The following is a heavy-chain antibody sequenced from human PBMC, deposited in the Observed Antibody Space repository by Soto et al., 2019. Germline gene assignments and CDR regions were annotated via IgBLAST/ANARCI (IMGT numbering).Heavy chain of an antibody. V-gene: IGHV4-39*01. CDR1: GGSISSTNYY. J-gene: IGHJ5*02. CDR2: LSYTGSP. CDR3: ARLFWGITGTTGRRVAWFDT. D-gene: IGHD1-20*01. Sequence: SETLSLTCTVSGGSISSTNYYWAWVRQPPGKGLEWIGSLSYTGSPSYNPSLKNRVTISVDTSKNRLSLRLDSVSAADTASYYGARLFWGITGTTGRRVAWFDTWGQGTRVTVSS.